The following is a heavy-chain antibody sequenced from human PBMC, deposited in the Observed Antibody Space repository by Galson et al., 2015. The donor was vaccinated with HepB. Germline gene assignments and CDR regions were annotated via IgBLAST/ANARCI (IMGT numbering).Heavy chain of an antibody. D-gene: IGHD2-21*01. Sequence: ETLSLTCTVSGGSISTYYWSWVRQPPGKGLEWIGYIYHSGSTNYNTSLKSRVTISVDTSKNQFSLKLSSVTSADTAVYYCARVGGPFHFYYHGMDVWGQGTTVTVSS. CDR3: ARVGGPFHFYYHGMDV. CDR2: IYHSGST. V-gene: IGHV4-59*01. J-gene: IGHJ6*02. CDR1: GGSISTYY.